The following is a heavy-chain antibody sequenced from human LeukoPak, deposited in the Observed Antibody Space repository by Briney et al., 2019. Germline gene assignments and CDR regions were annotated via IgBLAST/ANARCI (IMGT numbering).Heavy chain of an antibody. Sequence: GASVKVSCKASGGTFSSYAISWVRQAPGQGLEWMGGIIPIFGTANYARKFQGRVTITTDESTSTAYMELSSLRSEDTAVYYCARAAPTADIVVVPAALSWYFDLWGRGTLVTVSS. V-gene: IGHV1-69*05. J-gene: IGHJ2*01. CDR3: ARAAPTADIVVVPAALSWYFDL. CDR1: GGTFSSYA. D-gene: IGHD2-2*01. CDR2: IIPIFGTA.